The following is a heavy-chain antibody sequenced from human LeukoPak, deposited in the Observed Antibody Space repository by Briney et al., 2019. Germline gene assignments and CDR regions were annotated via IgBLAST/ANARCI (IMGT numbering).Heavy chain of an antibody. CDR2: IKQDGSEK. D-gene: IGHD5-18*01. V-gene: IGHV3-7*03. CDR1: GFTFSSYC. Sequence: GGSLRLSCAASGFTFSSYCMSWVRQAPGKGLEWVANIKQDGSEKYYVDSVKGRFTISRDNAKNSLYPQMNSLRAEDTAVYYCARGKYSYGFYFDYWGQGTLVTVSS. J-gene: IGHJ4*02. CDR3: ARGKYSYGFYFDY.